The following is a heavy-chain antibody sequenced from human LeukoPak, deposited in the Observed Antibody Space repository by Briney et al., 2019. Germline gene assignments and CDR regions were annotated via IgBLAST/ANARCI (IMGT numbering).Heavy chain of an antibody. D-gene: IGHD6-19*01. V-gene: IGHV1-2*02. J-gene: IGHJ4*02. CDR2: INPNSGGT. CDR3: ARGDSSGWPAHY. CDR1: GYTFTGYY. Sequence: ASVKASCKASGYTFTGYYMHCVRQAPGQGLEWMVWINPNSGGTNYAQKFQGRVTMTRDTSISTAYMELGRLRSDDTAVYYCARGDSSGWPAHYWGQGTLVTVSS.